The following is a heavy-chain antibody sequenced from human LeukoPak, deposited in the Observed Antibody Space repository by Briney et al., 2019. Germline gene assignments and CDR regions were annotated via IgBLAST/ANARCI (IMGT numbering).Heavy chain of an antibody. CDR1: GGSFSGYY. D-gene: IGHD2-2*01. J-gene: IGHJ5*02. Sequence: SETLSLTCAVYGGSFSGYYWSWIRQPPGKGLEWIGEINHSGSANYNPSLKSRVTISVDTSKNQFSLKLSSVTAADTAVYYCAREGTASASSPDPWGQGTLVTVSS. CDR2: INHSGSA. CDR3: AREGTASASSPDP. V-gene: IGHV4-34*01.